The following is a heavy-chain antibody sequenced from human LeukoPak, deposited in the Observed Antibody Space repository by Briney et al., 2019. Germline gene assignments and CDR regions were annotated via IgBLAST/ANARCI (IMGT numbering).Heavy chain of an antibody. V-gene: IGHV3-11*01. CDR1: GFTFSDYY. D-gene: IGHD2-2*01. Sequence: GGSLRLSRAASGFTFSDYYMSWIRQAPGKGLEWVSYISSSGSTIYYADSVKGRFTISRDNAKNSLYLQMNSLRAEDTAVYYCARSTIVLVPAAMDYWGQGTLVTVSS. J-gene: IGHJ4*02. CDR2: ISSSGSTI. CDR3: ARSTIVLVPAAMDY.